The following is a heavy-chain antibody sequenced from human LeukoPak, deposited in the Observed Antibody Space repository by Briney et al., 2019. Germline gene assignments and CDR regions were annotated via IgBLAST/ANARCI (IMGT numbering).Heavy chain of an antibody. CDR2: IWYSGRNK. V-gene: IGHV3-30*18. CDR3: AKDYDYGGNPVDY. J-gene: IGHJ4*02. CDR1: GFTFNNYG. Sequence: GRSLRLSCVASGFTFNNYGMHWVRQAPGKGLEWVAVIWYSGRNKYYADTVKGRFTISRDNSKNTVYLQMNSLRVEDTAVYCCAKDYDYGGNPVDYWGQGTLVTVSP. D-gene: IGHD4-23*01.